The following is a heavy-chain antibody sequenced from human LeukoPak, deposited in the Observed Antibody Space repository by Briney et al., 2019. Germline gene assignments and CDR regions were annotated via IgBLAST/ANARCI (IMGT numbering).Heavy chain of an antibody. D-gene: IGHD6-6*01. J-gene: IGHJ4*02. CDR2: INHSGST. CDR3: ARGYSSSRPYFDY. CDR1: GGSFSGYY. Sequence: SETLSLTCAVYGGSFSGYYWSWIRQPPGKGLEWIGEINHSGSTNYSPSLKSRVTISVDTSKNQFSLKLSSVTAADTAVYYCARGYSSSRPYFDYWGQGTLVTVS. V-gene: IGHV4-34*01.